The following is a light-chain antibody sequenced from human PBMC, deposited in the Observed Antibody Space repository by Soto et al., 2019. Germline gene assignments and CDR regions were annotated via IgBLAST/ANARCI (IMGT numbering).Light chain of an antibody. V-gene: IGKV3-15*01. CDR1: QSVSSN. CDR3: QQYNNWPPIT. CDR2: GAS. J-gene: IGKJ5*01. Sequence: EVVMTQSPDTLSVSPGERATLSCRASQSVSSNLAWYQQKPGQAPRLLIYGASTRATGIPARFSGSGSGTEFTLPISSLQSEDFAVYYCQQYNNWPPITFGQGTRLENK.